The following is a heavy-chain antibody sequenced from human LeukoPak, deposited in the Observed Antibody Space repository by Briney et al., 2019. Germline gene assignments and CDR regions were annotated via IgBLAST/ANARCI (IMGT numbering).Heavy chain of an antibody. D-gene: IGHD2-15*01. CDR3: ARDRLLTEAFDI. V-gene: IGHV4-59*12. Sequence: SETLSLTCTVSGGSISSYYWSWIRQVPGKGLEWIAYIYYIGSTDYNPSLKSRVTMSVDTSKNQFSLKLSSVTAADTAVYYCARDRLLTEAFDIWGQGTMVTVSS. J-gene: IGHJ3*02. CDR2: IYYIGST. CDR1: GGSISSYY.